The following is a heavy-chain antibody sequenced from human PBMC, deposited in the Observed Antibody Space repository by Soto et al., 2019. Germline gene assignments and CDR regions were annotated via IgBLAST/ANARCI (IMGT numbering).Heavy chain of an antibody. J-gene: IGHJ5*02. D-gene: IGHD2-15*01. CDR2: IYYSGST. V-gene: IGHV4-30-4*01. Sequence: QVQLQESGPGLVKPSQTLSLTCTVSGGSISSGDYYWSWIRQPPGKGLAWIGYIYYSGSTYYNPSLESRVTISVDTSKDQFSLKLSSVTAADTAVYYCARWGCSGGSCYSRWNWFDPWGQGTLVTVSS. CDR3: ARWGCSGGSCYSRWNWFDP. CDR1: GGSISSGDYY.